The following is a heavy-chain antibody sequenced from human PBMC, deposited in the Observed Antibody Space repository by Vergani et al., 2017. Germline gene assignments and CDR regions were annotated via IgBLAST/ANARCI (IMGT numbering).Heavy chain of an antibody. D-gene: IGHD6-25*01. CDR1: GGSLSSSSYY. V-gene: IGHV4-39*07. CDR3: ARVAPYSGSSGY. CDR2: IYYSGST. J-gene: IGHJ4*02. Sequence: QLQLQESGPGLVKPSETLSLTCTVSGGSLSSSSYYWGWIRQPPGKGLECIGSIYYSGSTYYNPSLKSLVTISVDTSKNQFSLKLSSVTAAETAVYYCARVAPYSGSSGYWGQGTLVTVSS.